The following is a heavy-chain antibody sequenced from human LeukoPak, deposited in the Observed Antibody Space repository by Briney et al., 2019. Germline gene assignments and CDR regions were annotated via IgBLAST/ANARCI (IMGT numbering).Heavy chain of an antibody. CDR2: INHSGST. CDR3: ARGGDWFDP. Sequence: SETLSLTCAVYGGSFSGYYWSWIRQPPGKGLEWIGEINHSGSTNYNPSLKSRVTISVDTSKNQVSLKLSSVTAADTAVYYCARGGDWFDPWGQGTLVTVPS. J-gene: IGHJ5*02. V-gene: IGHV4-34*01. CDR1: GGSFSGYY.